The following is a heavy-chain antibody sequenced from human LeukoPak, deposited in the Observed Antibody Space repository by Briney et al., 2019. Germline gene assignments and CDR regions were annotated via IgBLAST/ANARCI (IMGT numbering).Heavy chain of an antibody. CDR2: IWDDGNNK. J-gene: IGHJ6*02. V-gene: IGHV3-30*02. CDR3: AKAIPESSSWYRYYYYGMNV. CDR1: GFNFSTYV. Sequence: PGGSLRLSCAASGFNFSTYVMHWVRQAPGKGLDWVALIWDDGNNKYYADSVKGRFTISRDNSKNTLHLQMSSLRAEDTAVYYCAKAIPESSSWYRYYYYGMNVWGQGTTVTVSS. D-gene: IGHD6-13*01.